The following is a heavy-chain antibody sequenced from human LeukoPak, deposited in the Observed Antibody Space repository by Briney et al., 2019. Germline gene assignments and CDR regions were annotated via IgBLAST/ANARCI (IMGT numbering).Heavy chain of an antibody. Sequence: GESLKISCKGSGYSFTSYWIGWVRQMPGKGLEWMGIIYPGDSDTRYSPSFQGQVTISADKSISTAYLQWSSLKASDTAMYYCATPESDYYGSGSYYVWGQGTLVAVSS. CDR1: GYSFTSYW. V-gene: IGHV5-51*01. CDR2: IYPGDSDT. J-gene: IGHJ4*02. CDR3: ATPESDYYGSGSYYV. D-gene: IGHD3-10*01.